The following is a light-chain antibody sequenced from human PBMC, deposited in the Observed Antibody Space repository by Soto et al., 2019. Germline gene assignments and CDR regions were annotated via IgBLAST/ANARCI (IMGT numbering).Light chain of an antibody. V-gene: IGKV3-15*01. CDR2: RAS. CDR1: QNIYSN. J-gene: IGKJ1*01. Sequence: IVMAQSPATLSVSPGERATRSCRASQNIYSNIAWYQQRPGQAPRLLIYRASTRATGVPARFSGSGSGTEFTLTISSLQSEDFTVYSRLQYHNLWAFGQGTKVDIK. CDR3: LQYHNLWA.